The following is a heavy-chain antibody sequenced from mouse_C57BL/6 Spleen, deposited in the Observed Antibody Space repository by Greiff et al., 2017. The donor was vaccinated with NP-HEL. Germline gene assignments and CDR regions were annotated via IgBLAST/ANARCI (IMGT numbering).Heavy chain of an antibody. J-gene: IGHJ2*01. V-gene: IGHV1-19*01. CDR3: ARATMVTTKEVGYFDD. Sequence: EVQLQQSGPVLVKPGASVKMSCTASGYTFTDYYMNWVKQSHGKSLEWIGVINPYNGGTSYNQQFKGKATLTVDKSSSTAYMELNSLASEDSAVYYCARATMVTTKEVGYFDDWGQGTTLTVSS. D-gene: IGHD2-2*01. CDR1: GYTFTDYY. CDR2: INPYNGGT.